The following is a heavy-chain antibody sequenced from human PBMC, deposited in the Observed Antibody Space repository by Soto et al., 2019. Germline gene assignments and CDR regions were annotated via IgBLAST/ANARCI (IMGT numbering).Heavy chain of an antibody. CDR3: ARGRQPGGSGSEPAY. V-gene: IGHV1-18*01. CDR1: GYTFTSYG. CDR2: ISAYNGNT. J-gene: IGHJ4*02. D-gene: IGHD3-22*01. Sequence: QVQLVQSGAEVKKPGASVKVSCKASGYTFTSYGISWVRQAPGQGLEWMGWISAYNGNTNYAQKLQGRVTMTTDTSXXTAYMELRSLRSDDTAVYYCARGRQPGGSGSEPAYWGQGTLVTVSS.